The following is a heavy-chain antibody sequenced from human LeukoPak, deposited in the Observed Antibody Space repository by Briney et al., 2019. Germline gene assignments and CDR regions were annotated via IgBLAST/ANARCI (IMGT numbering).Heavy chain of an antibody. CDR1: GGSISSYY. V-gene: IGHV4-59*08. J-gene: IGHJ6*02. Sequence: SETLSLTCTVSGGSISSYYWSWIRQPPGKGLEWIGYIYYSGSTNYNPSLKSRVTISVDTSKNQFSLKLSSVTAADTAVYYCARNTYYYYGMDVWGQGTTVTVAS. CDR3: ARNTYYYYGMDV. D-gene: IGHD2/OR15-2a*01. CDR2: IYYSGST.